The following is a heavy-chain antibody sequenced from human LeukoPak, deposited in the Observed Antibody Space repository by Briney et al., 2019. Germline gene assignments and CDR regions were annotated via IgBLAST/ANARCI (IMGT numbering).Heavy chain of an antibody. Sequence: ASVKVSCKASGGTFSSYAISWVRLAPGQGLEWMGGIIPIFGTANYAQKFQGRVTITADESTSTAYMELSSLRSEDTAVYYCARVLNRGSCCTFDYWGQGTLVTVSS. D-gene: IGHD2-2*02. CDR3: ARVLNRGSCCTFDY. CDR1: GGTFSSYA. J-gene: IGHJ4*02. CDR2: IIPIFGTA. V-gene: IGHV1-69*13.